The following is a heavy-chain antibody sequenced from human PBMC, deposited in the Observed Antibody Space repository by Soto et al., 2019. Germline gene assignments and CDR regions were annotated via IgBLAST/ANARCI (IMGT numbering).Heavy chain of an antibody. CDR2: IKTDSGDT. D-gene: IGHD2-15*01. V-gene: IGHV1-2*02. CDR3: ARRFCSDSHCGYFDY. Sequence: ASVKVSCKASRYTFTSYDIFWVRQSPGQGLEWMGWIKTDSGDTKYAQKFRGRVTMTRHTSISTAYIELNNLVSDDTAVYYCARRFCSDSHCGYFDYWVRGTLVTVSS. CDR1: RYTFTSYD. J-gene: IGHJ4*02.